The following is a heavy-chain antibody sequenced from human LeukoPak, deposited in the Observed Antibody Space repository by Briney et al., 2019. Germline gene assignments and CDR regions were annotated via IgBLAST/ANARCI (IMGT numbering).Heavy chain of an antibody. CDR3: AKDRERYSSGWHPIDY. Sequence: PGGSLRLSCAASGFTFSNYAMSWVRQAPGKGLEWVSAISGSGGITYYADSVKGRFTISRDNSKNTLYLQMNSLRTEDTAVYYCAKDRERYSSGWHPIDYWGQGTLVTVSS. V-gene: IGHV3-23*01. CDR1: GFTFSNYA. CDR2: ISGSGGIT. D-gene: IGHD6-19*01. J-gene: IGHJ4*02.